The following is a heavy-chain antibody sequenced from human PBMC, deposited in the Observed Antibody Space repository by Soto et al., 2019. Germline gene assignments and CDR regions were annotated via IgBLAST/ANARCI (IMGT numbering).Heavy chain of an antibody. CDR3: ARDHVGGFWFGIYGMDV. V-gene: IGHV1-69*01. J-gene: IGHJ6*02. D-gene: IGHD3-10*01. CDR1: GGTFSSYA. CDR2: IIPIFGTA. Sequence: QVQLVQSGAEVQKPGSSVKVSCKASGGTFSSYAISWVRQAPGQGLEWMGGIIPIFGTANYAQKFQGRVTITADESTSTAYMELSSLRSEDTAVYYCARDHVGGFWFGIYGMDVWGQGTTVTVSS.